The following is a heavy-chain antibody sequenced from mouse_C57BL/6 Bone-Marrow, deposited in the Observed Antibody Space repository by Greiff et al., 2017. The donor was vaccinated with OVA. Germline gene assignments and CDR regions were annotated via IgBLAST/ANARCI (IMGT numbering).Heavy chain of an antibody. CDR2: FNYDGSST. J-gene: IGHJ1*03. CDR3: ARRDYGSSYWYFDV. V-gene: IGHV5-16*01. CDR1: GFTFSDYY. D-gene: IGHD1-1*01. Sequence: LKESEGGLVQPGSSMKLSCTASGFTFSDYYMAWVRQVPEKGLEWVANFNYDGSSTYYLDSLKSRFIISRDNAKNILYLQMSSLKSEDTATDYCARRDYGSSYWYFDVWGTGTTVTVSS.